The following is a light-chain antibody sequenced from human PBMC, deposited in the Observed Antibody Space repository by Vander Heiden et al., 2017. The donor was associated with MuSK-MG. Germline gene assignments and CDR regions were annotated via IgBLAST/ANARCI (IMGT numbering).Light chain of an antibody. V-gene: IGKV3-15*01. CDR2: GAS. CDR3: QQYNNWPPLT. Sequence: EIVMTQSPATLSVSPGERATLSCRASQRVSSNLAWYQQKPGQAPRLLIYGASTRATGIPARFSGSGSETEFTLTISSLQSEDFAVYYCQQYNNWPPLTFGGGTKVEIK. CDR1: QRVSSN. J-gene: IGKJ4*01.